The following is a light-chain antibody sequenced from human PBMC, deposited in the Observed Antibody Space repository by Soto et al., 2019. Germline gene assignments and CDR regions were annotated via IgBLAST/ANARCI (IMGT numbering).Light chain of an antibody. Sequence: EVVLTQSPDTLSLSPGETATLSCRASQSVSSSYLAWYQQKPGQAPRLLIYGASSRATGIPDRFSGSGSGTDFTLTISRLEPEDFAVYYCQQYGSSPETFGQGTKVEIK. CDR1: QSVSSSY. J-gene: IGKJ1*01. CDR3: QQYGSSPET. V-gene: IGKV3-20*01. CDR2: GAS.